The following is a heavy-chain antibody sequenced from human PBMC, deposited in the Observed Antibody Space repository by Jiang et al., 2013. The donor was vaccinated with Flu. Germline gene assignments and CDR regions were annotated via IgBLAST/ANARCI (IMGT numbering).Heavy chain of an antibody. D-gene: IGHD3-16*01. V-gene: IGHV2-70*11. CDR1: GFSLSTSGMC. CDR3: ARIRTYTPSLGGFDY. J-gene: IGHJ4*02. Sequence: KPTQTLTLTCTFSGFSLSTSGMCVSWIRQPPGKALEWLARIDWDDDKYYSTSLKTRLTISKDTSKNQVVLTMTNMDPVDTATYYCARIRTYTPSLGGFDYWGQGTLVTVSS. CDR2: IDWDDDK.